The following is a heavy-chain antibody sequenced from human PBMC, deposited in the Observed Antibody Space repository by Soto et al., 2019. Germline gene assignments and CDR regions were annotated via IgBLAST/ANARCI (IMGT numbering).Heavy chain of an antibody. J-gene: IGHJ6*02. D-gene: IGHD2-15*01. CDR3: ARGDRTGAYCYSWPFYYGVDV. V-gene: IGHV3-33*08. CDR2: IWYDGSNK. CDR1: GFTFNTYG. Sequence: GGSLRLSCTTSGFTFNTYGMYWVRQAPGKGLEWVAIIWYDGSNKYYGDSVKGRFTISRDNSKNTLYLQMNSLRAEDTALYYCARGDRTGAYCYSWPFYYGVDVWGQGTTVTVSS.